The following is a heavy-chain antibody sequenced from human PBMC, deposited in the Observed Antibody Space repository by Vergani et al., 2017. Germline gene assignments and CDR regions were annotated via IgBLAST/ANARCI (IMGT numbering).Heavy chain of an antibody. V-gene: IGHV1-2*02. Sequence: QVQLVQSGAEVKKPGASVKVSCKASGYTFTGYYMHWVRQAPGPGLEWMGWINPNSGGTNYAQKFQGRVTMTRDTSISTAYMELSRLRSDDTAVYYCARDPAGYCTNGVCFPTLVYWGQGTLVTVSS. J-gene: IGHJ4*02. CDR3: ARDPAGYCTNGVCFPTLVY. D-gene: IGHD2-8*01. CDR1: GYTFTGYY. CDR2: INPNSGGT.